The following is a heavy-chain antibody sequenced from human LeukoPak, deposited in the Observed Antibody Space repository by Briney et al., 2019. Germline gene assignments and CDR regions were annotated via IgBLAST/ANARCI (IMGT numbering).Heavy chain of an antibody. Sequence: GGSLRLSCAASGFTFSSYWMSWVRQAPGKGLEWVANIKQDGSEKYYVDSVKGRFTISRDNAKNSLYLQMNSLRAEDTAVYYCARGPRSGWYLSYYYYGMDVWGKGTTVTVSS. J-gene: IGHJ6*04. V-gene: IGHV3-7*03. CDR2: IKQDGSEK. CDR1: GFTFSSYW. CDR3: ARGPRSGWYLSYYYYGMDV. D-gene: IGHD6-19*01.